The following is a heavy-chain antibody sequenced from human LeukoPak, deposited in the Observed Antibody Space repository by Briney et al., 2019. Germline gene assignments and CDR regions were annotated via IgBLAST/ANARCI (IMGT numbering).Heavy chain of an antibody. J-gene: IGHJ4*02. CDR3: AKEAEGGFDY. V-gene: IGHV3-21*04. CDR2: ISSSSSYI. Sequence: GGSLRLSCAASGFTFSSYSMNWVRQAPGKGLEWVSSISSSSSYIYYADSVKGRFTISRDNAKNSLYLQMNSLRAEDTALYYCAKEAEGGFDYWGQGTLVTVSS. CDR1: GFTFSSYS. D-gene: IGHD2-15*01.